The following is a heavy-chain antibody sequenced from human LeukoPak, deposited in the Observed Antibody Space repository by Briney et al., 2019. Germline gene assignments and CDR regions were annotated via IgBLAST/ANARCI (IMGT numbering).Heavy chain of an antibody. J-gene: IGHJ4*02. V-gene: IGHV3-7*01. D-gene: IGHD5-24*01. CDR2: INRDGSEK. CDR1: GFTFSSYW. Sequence: GGSLRLSCAASGFTFSSYWMGWARQGPGKGLQWVASINRDGSEKHPVGSVKGRFTISRDNAKNSVYLQMSGLTVEDTAVYYCVRDVEIWGQGTLVTVSS. CDR3: VRDVEI.